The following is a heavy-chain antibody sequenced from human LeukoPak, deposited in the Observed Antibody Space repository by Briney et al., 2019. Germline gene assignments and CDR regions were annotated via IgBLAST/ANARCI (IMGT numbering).Heavy chain of an antibody. V-gene: IGHV3-7*01. CDR1: GFTFSSDW. CDR2: IKQDGSEK. J-gene: IGHJ4*02. D-gene: IGHD1-14*01. Sequence: PAGSLRLTCAASGFTFSSDWMSGVRQAPGKGLESVANIKQDGSEKYYVDSVKGRFTISRDNAKNSLYLQMNSLRAEDTAVYYCARGLYNRNYWGQGTLVTVSS. CDR3: ARGLYNRNY.